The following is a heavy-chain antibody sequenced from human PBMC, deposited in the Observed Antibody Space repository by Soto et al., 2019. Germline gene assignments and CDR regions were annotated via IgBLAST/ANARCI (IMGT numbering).Heavy chain of an antibody. CDR1: GFTFSSYW. CDR2: TNSDGSST. D-gene: IGHD4-17*01. J-gene: IGHJ2*01. V-gene: IGHV3-74*01. Sequence: EVQLVESGGGLVQPGGSLRLSCAASGFTFSSYWMHWVRQAPGKGLVWVSRTNSDGSSTSYADSVKGRFTISRDNAKNTLYLQMNSLRAEDTAVYYCARGYGDPRYFDLWGRGTLVTVSS. CDR3: ARGYGDPRYFDL.